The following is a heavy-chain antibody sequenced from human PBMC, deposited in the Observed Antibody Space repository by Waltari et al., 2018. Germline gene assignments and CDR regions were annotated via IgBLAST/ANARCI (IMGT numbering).Heavy chain of an antibody. CDR2: VFHTGRT. D-gene: IGHD3-10*01. V-gene: IGHV4-38-2*02. J-gene: IGHJ4*02. CDR1: DYSISDGYY. Sequence: QVQLQESGPRLVKPSETLSLTCTVSDYSISDGYYWGWVRQSPGKGLEGVASVFHTGRTFDNPSLRSRLTISVDTSRNQVSLNLKSMTAADTAVYYCTRWDSFSYLGVVKGYWGQGTPVTVSS. CDR3: TRWDSFSYLGVVKGY.